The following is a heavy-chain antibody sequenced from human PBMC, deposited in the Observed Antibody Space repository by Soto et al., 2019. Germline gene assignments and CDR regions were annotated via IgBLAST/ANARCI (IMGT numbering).Heavy chain of an antibody. V-gene: IGHV1-69*08. D-gene: IGHD2-8*01. CDR2: IIPILGIA. CDR3: ARDYCTNGVCYAEGDY. Sequence: QVQLVQSGAEVKKPGSSVKVSCKASGGTFSSYTISWVRQAPGQGLEWMGRIIPILGIANYAQKFQGRVTITADKSTSTAYMEPSSLRSEDTAVYYCARDYCTNGVCYAEGDYWGQGTLVTVSS. J-gene: IGHJ4*02. CDR1: GGTFSSYT.